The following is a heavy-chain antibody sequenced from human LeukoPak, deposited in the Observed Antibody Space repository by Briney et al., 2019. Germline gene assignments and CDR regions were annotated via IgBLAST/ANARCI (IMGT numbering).Heavy chain of an antibody. J-gene: IGHJ1*01. CDR3: AIDSSFYDY. Sequence: GGSLRLSCAASGFTFSSSAMSWVRLAPGKGLEWVSLSGTSGDTYYADSVKDRFTISRDNYNNTPYLQMNSLRAEDTAVYYCAIDSSFYDYWGQGTLVTVSS. CDR1: GFTFSSSA. D-gene: IGHD6-6*01. CDR2: SGTSGDT. V-gene: IGHV3-23*01.